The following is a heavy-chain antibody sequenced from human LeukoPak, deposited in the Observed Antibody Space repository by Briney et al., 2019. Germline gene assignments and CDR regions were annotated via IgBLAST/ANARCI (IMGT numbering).Heavy chain of an antibody. J-gene: IGHJ4*02. CDR3: ARSVPGIAAAGTVDYFDY. CDR1: GGSFSGYC. V-gene: IGHV4-34*01. CDR2: INHSGST. Sequence: SETLSLTCAVYGGSFSGYCWSWIRQPPGKGLEWIGEINHSGSTNYNPSLRSRVTISVDTSKNQFSLKLSSVTAADTAVYYCARSVPGIAAAGTVDYFDYWGQGTLVTVSS. D-gene: IGHD6-13*01.